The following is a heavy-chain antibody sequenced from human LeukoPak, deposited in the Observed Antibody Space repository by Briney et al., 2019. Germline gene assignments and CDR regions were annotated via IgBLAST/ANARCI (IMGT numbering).Heavy chain of an antibody. CDR2: MNPNSGNT. V-gene: IGHV1-8*02. J-gene: IGHJ4*02. Sequence: ASVKVSCKASGYTFTSYDINWVRQATGQGLEWMGWMNPNSGNTGYAQKFQGRVTMTRDMSTSTVYMELSSLRSEDTAVYYCARDLGILRFLEWFPASSPGDYWGQGTLVTVSS. CDR1: GYTFTSYD. D-gene: IGHD3-3*01. CDR3: ARDLGILRFLEWFPASSPGDY.